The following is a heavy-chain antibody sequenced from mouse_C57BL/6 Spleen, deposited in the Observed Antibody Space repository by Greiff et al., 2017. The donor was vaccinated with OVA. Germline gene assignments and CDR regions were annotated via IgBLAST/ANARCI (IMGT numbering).Heavy chain of an antibody. J-gene: IGHJ4*01. CDR1: GFTFSSYG. D-gene: IGHD1-1*01. Sequence: EVKLMESGGDLVKPGGSLKLSCAASGFTFSSYGMSWVRQTPDKRLEWVATISSGGSYTYYPDSVKGRFTISRDNAKNTLYLQRSSLKSEDTAMYDCGRHDGSSPRAIDYWGQGTSVTVSS. V-gene: IGHV5-6*01. CDR2: ISSGGSYT. CDR3: GRHDGSSPRAIDY.